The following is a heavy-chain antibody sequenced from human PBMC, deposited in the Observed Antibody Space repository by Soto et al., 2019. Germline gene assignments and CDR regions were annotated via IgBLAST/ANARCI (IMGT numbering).Heavy chain of an antibody. CDR2: ISSNSAYI. J-gene: IGHJ5*02. CDR3: TRHASRDSSARGSFDP. D-gene: IGHD6-13*01. CDR1: GFTFRSFT. V-gene: IGHV3-21*01. Sequence: PVGSLRLSCAASGFTFRSFTMNWVRQAPGKGLEWVSTISSNSAYIYYTDALRGRFTISRDNAKNSLHLQMNSLRAEDTAVYYCTRHASRDSSARGSFDPSGPGTLVTVSS.